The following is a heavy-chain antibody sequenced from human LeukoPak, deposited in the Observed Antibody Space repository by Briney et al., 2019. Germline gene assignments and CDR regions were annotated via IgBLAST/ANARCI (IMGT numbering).Heavy chain of an antibody. CDR1: GYSISSGYY. V-gene: IGHV4-38-2*02. CDR3: AGLYLPATRFDY. D-gene: IGHD5-24*01. Sequence: PSETLSLTCTVSGYSISSGYYWGWLRPPPGKGLELIGSIYHSGRTFYNPSLKRRVTISIDTYKNQFSLNLNSVTAADTAVYYCAGLYLPATRFDYWSQGTLVTVSS. J-gene: IGHJ4*02. CDR2: IYHSGRT.